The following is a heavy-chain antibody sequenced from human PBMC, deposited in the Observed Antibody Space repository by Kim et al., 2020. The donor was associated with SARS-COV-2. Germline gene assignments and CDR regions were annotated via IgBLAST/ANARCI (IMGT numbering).Heavy chain of an antibody. J-gene: IGHJ4*02. V-gene: IGHV4-4*07. CDR3: VREGSSCWYNLDD. D-gene: IGHD6-19*01. Sequence: SETLSLTCTVSGGSISSYYWSWIRQPAGKGLEWIGRIYSSGSTNYNPSLKSRVTMSVDTSKNQFSLKLSSVTAADTAVYFCVREGSSCWYNLDDWGQGTLVTVSS. CDR2: IYSSGST. CDR1: GGSISSYY.